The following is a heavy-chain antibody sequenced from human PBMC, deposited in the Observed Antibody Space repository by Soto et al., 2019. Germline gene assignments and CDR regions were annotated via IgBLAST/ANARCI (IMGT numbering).Heavy chain of an antibody. D-gene: IGHD1-1*01. V-gene: IGHV2-5*01. CDR3: ARGLATLPVFAFEI. CDR1: WISLSTSGVG. Sequence: ESGPTLVNPTQTLTLTCTLSWISLSTSGVGLGWIRQTPGKALEWLALVYWNDDKHYSPSLKNRLTITKDTSKNQAILTMTNMDPVDTATYYWARGLATLPVFAFEIWGQGTVVTVSS. CDR2: VYWNDDK. J-gene: IGHJ3*02.